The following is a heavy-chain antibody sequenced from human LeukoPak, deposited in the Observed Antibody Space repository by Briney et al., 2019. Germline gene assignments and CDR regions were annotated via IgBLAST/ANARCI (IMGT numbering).Heavy chain of an antibody. CDR2: IIPIFGIA. Sequence: SVKVSCKASGGTFSSYAISWVRQAPGQGLEWMGRIIPIFGIANYAQKFQGRVTITADKSTSTAYMELSSLRSEDTAVYYCARDDYGDTEGDYWGQGTLVTVSS. CDR1: GGTFSSYA. V-gene: IGHV1-69*04. D-gene: IGHD4-17*01. J-gene: IGHJ4*02. CDR3: ARDDYGDTEGDY.